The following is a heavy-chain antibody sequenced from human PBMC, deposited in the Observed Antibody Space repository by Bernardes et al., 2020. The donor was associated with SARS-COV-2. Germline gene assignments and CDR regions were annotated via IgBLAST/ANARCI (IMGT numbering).Heavy chain of an antibody. CDR3: ARDEYDSAWKNAFDL. J-gene: IGHJ3*01. CDR1: GGSISSNNYY. Sequence: SETLSLTCTVSGGSISSNNYYWIWIRQPAGKGLEYIGRIYASGTTDYNPSLKSRVTISLDTPKNRFSLNLRFVTAADTAVYYCARDEYDSAWKNAFDLWGQGTVVTVSS. D-gene: IGHD3-22*01. CDR2: IYASGTT. V-gene: IGHV4-61*02.